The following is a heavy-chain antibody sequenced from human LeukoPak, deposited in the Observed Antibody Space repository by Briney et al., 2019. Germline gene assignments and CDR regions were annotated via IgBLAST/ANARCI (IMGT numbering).Heavy chain of an antibody. CDR1: GFTVSSNY. V-gene: IGHV3-66*01. D-gene: IGHD2-2*01. Sequence: GGSLRLSCAASGFTVSSNYMSWVRQAPGKGLEWVSVIYSGGSTYYADSVKGRFTISRDNSKNTLYLQMNSLRAEDTAVYSCARGWRGYCSSTSCRPYNWFDPWGQGTLVTVSS. J-gene: IGHJ5*02. CDR2: IYSGGST. CDR3: ARGWRGYCSSTSCRPYNWFDP.